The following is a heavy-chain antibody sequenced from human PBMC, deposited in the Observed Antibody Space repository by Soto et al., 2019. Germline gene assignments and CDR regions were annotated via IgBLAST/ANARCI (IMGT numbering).Heavy chain of an antibody. D-gene: IGHD3-22*01. CDR2: IRSRANTYAT. J-gene: IGHJ4*02. CDR3: SRPIRIDSSGYYYESDY. V-gene: IGHV3-73*01. CDR1: GFTFSDSA. Sequence: GGSLRLSCAASGFTFSDSAIHWVRQASGKGLEWVGHIRSRANTYATAFSASVKGRFTISRDDSKNTAYLQMNSLKTEDTAVYYCSRPIRIDSSGYYYESDYWGQGTLVTVSS.